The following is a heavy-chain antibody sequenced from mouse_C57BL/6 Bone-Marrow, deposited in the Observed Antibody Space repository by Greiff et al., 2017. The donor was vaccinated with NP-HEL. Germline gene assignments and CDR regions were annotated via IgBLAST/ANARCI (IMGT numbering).Heavy chain of an antibody. CDR1: GFSLSTSGMG. CDR3: ARVYYDYPFAY. J-gene: IGHJ3*01. D-gene: IGHD2-4*01. Sequence: QVTLKESGPGILQSSQTLSLTCSFSGFSLSTSGMGVSWIRQPSGKGLEWLAHIYWDDDKRYNPSLKSRLTISKDTSRNQVFLKITSVDTADTATYYCARVYYDYPFAYWGQGTLVTVSA. CDR2: IYWDDDK. V-gene: IGHV8-12*01.